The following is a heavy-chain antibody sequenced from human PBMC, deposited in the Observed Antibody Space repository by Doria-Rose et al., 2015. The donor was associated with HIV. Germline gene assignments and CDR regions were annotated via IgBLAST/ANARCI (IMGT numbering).Heavy chain of an antibody. CDR1: GVSLSSPGMG. J-gene: IGHJ4*02. D-gene: IGHD6-13*01. Sequence: QVTLKESGPVLVKPTETPTLTCTVSGVSLSSPGMGVSWIRQPPGKALEWLANIFSDDERSYNTSLKSRLTISRGTSKSQVVLTMTDMDPVDTATYYCARIKSSRWYHKYYFDFWGQGTLVIVSA. CDR2: IFSDDER. V-gene: IGHV2-26*01. CDR3: ARIKSSRWYHKYYFDF.